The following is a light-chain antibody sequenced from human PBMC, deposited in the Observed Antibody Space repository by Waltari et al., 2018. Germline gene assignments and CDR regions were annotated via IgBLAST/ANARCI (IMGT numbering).Light chain of an antibody. J-gene: IGLJ2*01. CDR3: SSWDDSLSGVV. CDR1: RSNIGGNT. V-gene: IGLV1-44*01. Sequence: QSVLTQPPSMSGTPGQTVPISCSGSRSNIGGNTVNWYQPLPGTAPKLLISINNKRPSGVPDRFSGSKSGTSASLAVSGLQSEDEADYYCSSWDDSLSGVVFGGGTKLTVL. CDR2: INN.